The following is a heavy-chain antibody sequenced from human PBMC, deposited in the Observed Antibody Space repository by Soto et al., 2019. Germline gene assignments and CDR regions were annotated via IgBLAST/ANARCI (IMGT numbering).Heavy chain of an antibody. V-gene: IGHV3-33*01. J-gene: IGHJ6*02. D-gene: IGHD2-15*01. CDR3: ARDSIGYCSGDTCFQTVHFYYGMDV. Sequence: PGGSLRLSCAASGFSFNTHGMHWVRQAPGKGLEWVAVIWDDGSNKYYADSVKGRLTIPRDNSKNTLYLQMNSLRADDTAVYYCARDSIGYCSGDTCFQTVHFYYGMDVWGQGTTVTVSS. CDR2: IWDDGSNK. CDR1: GFSFNTHG.